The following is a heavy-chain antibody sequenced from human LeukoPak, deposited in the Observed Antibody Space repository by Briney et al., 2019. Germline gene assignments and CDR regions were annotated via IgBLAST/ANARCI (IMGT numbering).Heavy chain of an antibody. V-gene: IGHV1-18*04. CDR3: ARVSLWSGSYYYFDY. J-gene: IGHJ4*02. CDR2: ISAYNGNT. CDR1: GYTFTSYA. D-gene: IGHD1-26*01. Sequence: ASVKVSCKASGYTFTSYAISWVRQAPGQGLEWMGWISAYNGNTNYAQKLQGRVTMTTDTSTSTAYMELRSLRSDDAAVYYCARVSLWSGSYYYFDYWGQGTLVTVSS.